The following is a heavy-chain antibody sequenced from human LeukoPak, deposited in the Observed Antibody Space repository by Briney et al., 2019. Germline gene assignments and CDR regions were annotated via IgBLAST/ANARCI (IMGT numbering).Heavy chain of an antibody. J-gene: IGHJ4*02. CDR1: GGTFSSYA. D-gene: IGHD3-10*01. Sequence: SVKVSCKASGGTFSSYAISWVRQAPGQGLEWMGGIIPIFGTANYAQKFQGKVKSTEDESTSTAYMELSSLRSEDTAVYYCARGPYMVRGPRGTYFDYWGQGTLVTVSS. CDR3: ARGPYMVRGPRGTYFDY. V-gene: IGHV1-69*01. CDR2: IIPIFGTA.